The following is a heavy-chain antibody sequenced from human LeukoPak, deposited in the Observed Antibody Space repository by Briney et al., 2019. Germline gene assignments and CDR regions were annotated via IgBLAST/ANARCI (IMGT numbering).Heavy chain of an antibody. CDR3: ARYSSGWLNWFDP. V-gene: IGHV4-34*01. D-gene: IGHD6-19*01. J-gene: IGHJ5*02. Sequence: PSETLSLTCAVYGGSFSGYYWSWIRQPPGKGLEWIGEINHSGSTNYNPSLKSQVTISVDTSKNQFSLKLSSVTAADTAVYYCARYSSGWLNWFDPWGQGTLVTVSS. CDR2: INHSGST. CDR1: GGSFSGYY.